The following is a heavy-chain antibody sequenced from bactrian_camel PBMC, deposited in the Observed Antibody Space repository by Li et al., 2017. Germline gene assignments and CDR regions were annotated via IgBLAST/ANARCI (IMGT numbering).Heavy chain of an antibody. D-gene: IGHD6*01. Sequence: EVQLVESGGDLVQPGGSLRLSCAASGLRASFYVMSWVRQAPGKGLEWVSGISSGGGRTYYADSVKGRFTISRDDAKNTLYLQLNSLKPEDTAVYYCAAGTLEYGGSWAQFAYWGQGTQVTVS. CDR2: ISSGGGRT. V-gene: IGHV3S40*01. CDR3: AAGTLEYGGSWAQFAY. CDR1: GLRASFYV. J-gene: IGHJ6*01.